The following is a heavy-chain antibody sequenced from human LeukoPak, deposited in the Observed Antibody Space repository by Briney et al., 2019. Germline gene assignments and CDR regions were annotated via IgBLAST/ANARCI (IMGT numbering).Heavy chain of an antibody. D-gene: IGHD6-13*01. J-gene: IGHJ3*02. CDR3: ARGSIAADTNDAFDI. Sequence: GGSLRLSCAASGFTFSDYYMSWVRQAPGKGLEWVSYISSSGSTIYYADSVKGRFTIPSDNAKNSLYLRMNSLRADDTAVYYCARGSIAADTNDAFDIWGQGTMVTVSS. V-gene: IGHV3-11*01. CDR1: GFTFSDYY. CDR2: ISSSGSTI.